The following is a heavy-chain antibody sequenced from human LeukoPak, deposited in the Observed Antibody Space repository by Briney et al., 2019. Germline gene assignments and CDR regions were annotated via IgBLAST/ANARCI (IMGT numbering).Heavy chain of an antibody. V-gene: IGHV1-69*04. D-gene: IGHD5-18*01. CDR3: ARENPREGYSYGFLGY. CDR2: IIPILGIA. Sequence: SVKVSCTASGGTFSSYAISWVRQAPGQGLEWMGRIIPILGIANYAQKFQGRVTITADKSTSTAYMELSSLRSEDTAVYYCARENPREGYSYGFLGYWGQGTLVTVSS. CDR1: GGTFSSYA. J-gene: IGHJ4*02.